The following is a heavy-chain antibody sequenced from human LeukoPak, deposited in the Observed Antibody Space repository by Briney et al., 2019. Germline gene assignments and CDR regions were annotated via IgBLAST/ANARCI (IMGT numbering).Heavy chain of an antibody. CDR2: ISAYNGNT. V-gene: IGHV1-18*01. D-gene: IGHD5-18*01. CDR1: GYTFNTYG. J-gene: IGHJ4*02. Sequence: ASVKVSCKASGYTFNTYGFSWVRQAPGQGLEWVGWISAYNGNTDNAQKIQGRVTMTTDTSTSTAYMELRSLKSDDTAVYYCARGLVDTAMVAPTYWGQGTLVTVSS. CDR3: ARGLVDTAMVAPTY.